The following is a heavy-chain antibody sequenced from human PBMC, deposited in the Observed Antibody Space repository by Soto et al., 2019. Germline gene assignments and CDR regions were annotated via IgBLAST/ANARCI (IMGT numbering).Heavy chain of an antibody. V-gene: IGHV3-33*01. CDR1: GFTFSSYG. J-gene: IGHJ5*02. D-gene: IGHD6-13*01. CDR2: IWYDGSNK. CDR3: AIGFTGEFIPAAGINIP. Sequence: GGSLRLSCAASGFTFSSYGMHWVRQAPGKGLEWVAVIWYDGSNKYYADSVKGRFTISRDNSKNTLYLQMNSLRAEDTAVYYCAIGFTGEFIPAAGINIPWGQGTLVTVSS.